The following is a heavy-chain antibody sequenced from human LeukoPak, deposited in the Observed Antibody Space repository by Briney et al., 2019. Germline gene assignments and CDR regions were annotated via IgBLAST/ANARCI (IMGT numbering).Heavy chain of an antibody. Sequence: SETLSLTCAVSGGSISSGGYSWSWIRQPPGKGLEWIGYIYYSGSTNYNPSLKSRVTISVDTSKNQFSLKLSSVTAADTAVYYCARLAAVAVWKPGGEYFQHWGQGTLVTVSS. CDR2: IYYSGST. J-gene: IGHJ1*01. CDR3: ARLAAVAVWKPGGEYFQH. CDR1: GGSISSGGYS. V-gene: IGHV4-61*08. D-gene: IGHD6-19*01.